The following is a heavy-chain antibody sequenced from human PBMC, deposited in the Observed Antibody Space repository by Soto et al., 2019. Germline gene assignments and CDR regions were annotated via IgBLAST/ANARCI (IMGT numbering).Heavy chain of an antibody. V-gene: IGHV3-48*03. Sequence: PGGSLRLSCAASGFTFSNYEMNWVRQAPGKGLEWVAYITSGSGSTVHYADSVKGRFTISRDNARRALYLQMNSLRAEDTAVYYCARDWRAPFEYWGQGSLVTVPS. D-gene: IGHD3-3*01. CDR2: ITSGSGSTV. CDR1: GFTFSNYE. J-gene: IGHJ4*02. CDR3: ARDWRAPFEY.